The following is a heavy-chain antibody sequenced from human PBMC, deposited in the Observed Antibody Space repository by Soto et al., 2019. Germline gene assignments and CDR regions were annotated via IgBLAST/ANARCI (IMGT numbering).Heavy chain of an antibody. CDR2: INPSDGST. CDR3: ARVPTGRGDYDY. V-gene: IGHV1-46*01. D-gene: IGHD3-10*01. J-gene: IGHJ4*02. CDR1: GYTFTTYF. Sequence: QVQLVQSGAEVKKPGASVKVSCKPSGYTFTTYFLHWVRQAPGQGLEWMGIINPSDGSTTYAQSFQGRGSMTRDTATSRAYMERSSLRSEDTAVYYCARVPTGRGDYDYWGQGTLVTVSS.